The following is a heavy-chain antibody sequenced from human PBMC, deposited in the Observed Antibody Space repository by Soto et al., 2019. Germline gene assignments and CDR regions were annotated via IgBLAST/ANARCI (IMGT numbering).Heavy chain of an antibody. CDR2: ISSNGGST. Sequence: GGSLRLSCAASGFTFSSYAMHWVRQAPGKGLEYVSAISSNGGSTYYANSVKGRFTISRDNSKNTLYLQMGSLRAEDMAVYYCARGVGYSTFFDYWGQGTLVTVSS. J-gene: IGHJ4*02. CDR3: ARGVGYSTFFDY. D-gene: IGHD6-13*01. V-gene: IGHV3-64*01. CDR1: GFTFSSYA.